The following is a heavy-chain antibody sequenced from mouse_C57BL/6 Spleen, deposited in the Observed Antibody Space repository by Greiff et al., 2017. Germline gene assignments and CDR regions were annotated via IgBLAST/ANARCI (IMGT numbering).Heavy chain of an antibody. CDR2: ISGGGGNT. Sequence: EVQVVESGGGLVKPGGSLKLSCAASGFTFSSYTMSWVRQTPGKRLEWVATISGGGGNTYYPDSVKGRFTISRDNAKNTLYLQMSSLRSEDTALYYGAGGYYGSSYVGYYALDYWGQGTSVTVSA. V-gene: IGHV5-9*01. CDR3: AGGYYGSSYVGYYALDY. CDR1: GFTFSSYT. D-gene: IGHD1-1*01. J-gene: IGHJ4*01.